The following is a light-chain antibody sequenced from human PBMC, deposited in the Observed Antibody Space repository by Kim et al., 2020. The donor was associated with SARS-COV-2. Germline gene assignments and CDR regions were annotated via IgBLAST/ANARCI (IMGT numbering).Light chain of an antibody. V-gene: IGLV1-44*01. J-gene: IGLJ3*02. Sequence: GQTVTISRSGSSSNIGSNTVNWYQQLPGTAPKFLIYSNNQRPSGVPDRFSGSKSGTSASLAISGLQSEDEADYYCATWDGSLNGWVFGGGTQLTVL. CDR1: SSNIGSNT. CDR3: ATWDGSLNGWV. CDR2: SNN.